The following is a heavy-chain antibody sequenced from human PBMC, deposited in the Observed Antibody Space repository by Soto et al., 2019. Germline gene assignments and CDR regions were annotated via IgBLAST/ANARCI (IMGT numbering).Heavy chain of an antibody. CDR2: INHSGST. J-gene: IGHJ4*02. V-gene: IGHV4-34*01. CDR3: ARILLLFDY. Sequence: PSETLSLTCAVYGGSFSGYYWSWIRQPPGKGLEWIGEINHSGSTNYNPSLKSRVTISVDTSKNQFSLKLSSVTAADTAVYYCARILLLFDYWGQGTLVTVSS. CDR1: GGSFSGYY. D-gene: IGHD2-15*01.